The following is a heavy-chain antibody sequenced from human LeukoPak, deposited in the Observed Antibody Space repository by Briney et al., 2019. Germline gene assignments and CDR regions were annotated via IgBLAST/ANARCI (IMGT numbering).Heavy chain of an antibody. CDR1: GITFSDYY. J-gene: IGHJ4*02. V-gene: IGHV3-11*03. D-gene: IGHD6-19*01. Sequence: GGSLRLSCAASGITFSDYYMTWIRQAPGKGLEWVSSIGRSSTDTKYADSVKGRFTISRDDAKNSVYLQMNSLRAEGTAVYYCATFRGWYIAHWGQGSLVTVSS. CDR2: IGRSSTDT. CDR3: ATFRGWYIAH.